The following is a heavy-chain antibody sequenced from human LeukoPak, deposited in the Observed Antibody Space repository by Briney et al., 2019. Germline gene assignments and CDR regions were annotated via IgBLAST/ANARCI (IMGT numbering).Heavy chain of an antibody. J-gene: IGHJ5*02. CDR2: IYYSGST. V-gene: IGHV4-39*01. CDR3: ARHWGGHSGTYSNWFDP. Sequence: SETLSLTCTVSGGSISSTIYYWGWIRQPPGKGLEWIASIYYSGSTYYNPSLKSRVTISVDTSKNQFSLKLSSVTAADTAVYYCARHWGGHSGTYSNWFDPWGQGTLVTVSS. D-gene: IGHD1-26*01. CDR1: GGSISSTIYY.